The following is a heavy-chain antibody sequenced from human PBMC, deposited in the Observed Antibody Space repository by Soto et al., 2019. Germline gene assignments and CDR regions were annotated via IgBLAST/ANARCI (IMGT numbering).Heavy chain of an antibody. Sequence: QVQLVESGGGVVQPGRSLRLSCAASGFTFSSYGMHWVRQAPGKGLEWVAVIWYDGSNKYYADSVKGRFTISRDNSKNTLYLQMNSLRAEDTAVYYCARDSNWNYADYWGQGTLVTVSS. J-gene: IGHJ4*02. CDR3: ARDSNWNYADY. D-gene: IGHD1-7*01. CDR2: IWYDGSNK. CDR1: GFTFSSYG. V-gene: IGHV3-33*01.